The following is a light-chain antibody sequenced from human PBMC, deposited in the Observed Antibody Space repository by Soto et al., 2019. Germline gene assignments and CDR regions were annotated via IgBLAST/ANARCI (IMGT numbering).Light chain of an antibody. CDR2: GAS. J-gene: IGKJ1*01. V-gene: IGKV3-15*01. CDR3: QQYGNWRK. Sequence: LVVTYPARPLPVYPVKGAPLPCTASQSVSSHLAWYQQKPGQAPRLLIYGASNRATGIPARFSGSGSGTEFALTIIRLESEDFAVYYCQQYGNWRKFGQGTKVEIK. CDR1: QSVSSH.